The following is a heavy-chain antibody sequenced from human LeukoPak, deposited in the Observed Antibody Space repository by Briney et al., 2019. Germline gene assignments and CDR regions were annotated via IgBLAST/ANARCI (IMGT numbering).Heavy chain of an antibody. Sequence: GGSLRLSCAASGFTVSSNYMSWVRQAPGKGLEWVSVIHSGGSTYSADSVKGRFTITKNNAKSSLYLQTNSMRADDTAVHFCASGSGPLFDPWGQGTLVTVSS. J-gene: IGHJ5*02. CDR2: IHSGGST. CDR1: GFTVSSNY. V-gene: IGHV3-53*01. CDR3: ASGSGPLFDP.